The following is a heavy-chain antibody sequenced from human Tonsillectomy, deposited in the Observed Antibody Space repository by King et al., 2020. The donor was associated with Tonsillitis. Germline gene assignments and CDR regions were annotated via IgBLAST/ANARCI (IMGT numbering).Heavy chain of an antibody. J-gene: IGHJ4*02. CDR3: ARRLYYGSGRDY. CDR2: IIPIFGTA. V-gene: IGHV1-69*01. CDR1: GGTFSSYA. Sequence: QLVQSGAEVKKPGSSVKVSCKASGGTFSSYAISWVRQAPGQGLEWVGGIIPIFGTANYAQKFQVRVTITADESTSTAYMELSSLRSEDTAVYYCARRLYYGSGRDYWGQGTLVTVSS. D-gene: IGHD3-10*01.